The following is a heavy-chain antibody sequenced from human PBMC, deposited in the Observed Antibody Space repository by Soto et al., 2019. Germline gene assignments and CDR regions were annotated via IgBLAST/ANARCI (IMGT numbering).Heavy chain of an antibody. CDR2: IDHSGYT. CDR1: GGSFSGYY. J-gene: IGHJ5*02. CDR3: ARVRDWFDP. Sequence: PSETLSLTCAVYGGSFSGYYRNWIRQPPGKGLEWIGEIDHSGYTNYNPSLKSRVTISVDTSKNQFSLRLTSVTAADTAVYYCARVRDWFDPWGRGTLVTVSS. D-gene: IGHD3-3*01. V-gene: IGHV4-34*01.